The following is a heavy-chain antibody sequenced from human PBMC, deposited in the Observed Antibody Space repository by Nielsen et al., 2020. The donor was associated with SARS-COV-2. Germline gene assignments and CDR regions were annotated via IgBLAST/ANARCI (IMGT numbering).Heavy chain of an antibody. J-gene: IGHJ5*02. D-gene: IGHD1-7*01. V-gene: IGHV4-38-2*02. CDR2: IYHSGST. CDR1: GYSISSGYY. Sequence: GSLRLSCTVSGYSISSGYYWGWIRQPPGKGLEWIGSIYHSGSTYYNPSLKGRVTISVDTSKNQFSLKLSSVTAADTAVYYCARGGPGTTGWFDPWGQGTLVTVSS. CDR3: ARGGPGTTGWFDP.